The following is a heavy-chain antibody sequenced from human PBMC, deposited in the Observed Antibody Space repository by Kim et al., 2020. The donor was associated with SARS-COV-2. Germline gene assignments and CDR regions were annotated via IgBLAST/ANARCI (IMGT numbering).Heavy chain of an antibody. V-gene: IGHV3-21*01. CDR3: ARDSHPLLWFGELLSPVGFDP. D-gene: IGHD3-10*01. CDR2: ISSSSSYI. Sequence: GGSLRLSCAASGFTFSSYSMNWVRQAPGKGLEWVSSISSSSSYIYYADSVKGRFTISRDNAKNSLYLQMNSLRAEDTAVYYCARDSHPLLWFGELLSPVGFDPWGQGTLVPVSS. CDR1: GFTFSSYS. J-gene: IGHJ5*02.